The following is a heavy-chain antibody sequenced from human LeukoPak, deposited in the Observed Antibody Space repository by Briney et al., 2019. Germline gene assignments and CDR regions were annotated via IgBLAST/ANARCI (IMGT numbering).Heavy chain of an antibody. CDR2: IYYSGST. CDR3: ARGDYVMAFDI. CDR1: GGSISSGGYY. J-gene: IGHJ3*02. Sequence: NPSETLSLTCTVSGGSISSGGYYWSWIRQHPGKGLEWIGYIYYSGSTCYNPSLKSRVTISVDTSKNQFSLKLSSVTAADTAVYYCARGDYVMAFDIWGQGTMVTVSS. D-gene: IGHD4-17*01. V-gene: IGHV4-31*03.